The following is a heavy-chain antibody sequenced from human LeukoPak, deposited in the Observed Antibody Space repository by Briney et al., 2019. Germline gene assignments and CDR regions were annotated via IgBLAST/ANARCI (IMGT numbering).Heavy chain of an antibody. V-gene: IGHV3-21*01. CDR2: ISSSSSYI. CDR1: GFTFSSYS. Sequence: GGSLRLSCAASGFTFSSYSMNWVRQAPGKGLEWVSSISSSSSYIYYADSVKGRFTISRDNAKNSLYLQMNSLRAEDTAVYYCARGDSSQGDYYYYYYMDVWGKGTTVTVSS. J-gene: IGHJ6*03. D-gene: IGHD6-13*01. CDR3: ARGDSSQGDYYYYYYMDV.